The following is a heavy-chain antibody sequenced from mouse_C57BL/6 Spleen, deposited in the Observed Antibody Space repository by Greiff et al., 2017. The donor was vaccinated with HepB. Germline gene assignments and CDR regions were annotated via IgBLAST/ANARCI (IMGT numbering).Heavy chain of an antibody. CDR2: IRNKANGYTT. J-gene: IGHJ2*01. Sequence: EVQVVESGGGLVQPGGSLSLSCAASGFTFTDYYMSWVRQPPGKALEWLGFIRNKANGYTTEYSASVKGRFTISRDNSQSILYLQMNALRAEDSATYYCARYGGNYGLDYWGQGTTLTVSS. V-gene: IGHV7-3*01. D-gene: IGHD2-1*01. CDR1: GFTFTDYY. CDR3: ARYGGNYGLDY.